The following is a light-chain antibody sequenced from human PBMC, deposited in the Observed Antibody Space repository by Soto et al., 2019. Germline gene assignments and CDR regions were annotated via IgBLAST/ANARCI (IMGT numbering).Light chain of an antibody. J-gene: IGKJ5*01. V-gene: IGKV3-15*01. Sequence: EIVLTQSPGTLSLSPGETATLSCRASQSLTSSYLAWYQQKPGQAPRLLIYGASTRATGIPARFSGSGSGTEFTLTISSLQSEDFVVYYCQQYNNWPLITFGQGTRLEIK. CDR2: GAS. CDR1: QSLTSSY. CDR3: QQYNNWPLIT.